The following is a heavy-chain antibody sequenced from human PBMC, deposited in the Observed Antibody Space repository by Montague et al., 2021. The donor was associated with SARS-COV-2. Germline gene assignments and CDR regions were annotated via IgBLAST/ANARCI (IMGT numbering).Heavy chain of an antibody. D-gene: IGHD6-19*01. V-gene: IGHV4-59*01. Sequence: SETLSLTCTVSGGSISSYYWSWIRQPPGKGLEWIGYIYYSGSTNYNPSLKSRVTISVDTSKNQFSLKLSSVTAAGTAVYYCARALWDDYFSSGWRFDPWGQGTLVTVSS. CDR3: ARALWDDYFSSGWRFDP. CDR1: GGSISSYY. J-gene: IGHJ5*02. CDR2: IYYSGST.